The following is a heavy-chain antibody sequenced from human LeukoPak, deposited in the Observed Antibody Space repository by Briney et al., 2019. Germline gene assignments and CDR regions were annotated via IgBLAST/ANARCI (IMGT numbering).Heavy chain of an antibody. V-gene: IGHV3-11*01. D-gene: IGHD1-26*01. J-gene: IGHJ6*03. CDR2: ISSSGSTI. CDR1: GFTFSDYY. CDR3: ARDSLGPEATDTCYYYMDV. Sequence: GGSLRLSCAASGFTFSDYYVSSIRQARGKGLEWVSYISSSGSTIYYADSVKGRYTISRDNAKNSLYLQMNSLRAEDTAVYYCARDSLGPEATDTCYYYMDVWGKGTTVTVSS.